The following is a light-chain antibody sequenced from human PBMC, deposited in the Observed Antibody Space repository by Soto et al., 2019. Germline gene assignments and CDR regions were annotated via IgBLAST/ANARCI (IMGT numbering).Light chain of an antibody. CDR3: QQYDNVPLT. CDR1: QDIRNY. J-gene: IGKJ4*01. CDR2: DAS. Sequence: DLQMTQSPSSLSASVGDSVTISCQASQDIRNYLNWYQQKPGKAPKLLIFDASNLKTGVPSRFSGSGSGRDFTFTISSLQPEDIGTYYCQQYDNVPLTFGGGTKVEIK. V-gene: IGKV1-33*01.